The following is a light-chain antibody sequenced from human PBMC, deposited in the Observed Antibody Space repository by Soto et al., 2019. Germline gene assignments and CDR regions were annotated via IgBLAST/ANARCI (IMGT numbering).Light chain of an antibody. CDR3: QQYGSSIT. J-gene: IGKJ5*01. Sequence: EIVLTQSPGTLSLSPGERATLSCRASQSVPRSYLAWYQQKPGQAPRLLIYGTSSRATGIPDRFSGSGSGTDFTLTISRLEPEDFAVCYCQQYGSSITFGQGTRLEIK. CDR1: QSVPRSY. V-gene: IGKV3-20*01. CDR2: GTS.